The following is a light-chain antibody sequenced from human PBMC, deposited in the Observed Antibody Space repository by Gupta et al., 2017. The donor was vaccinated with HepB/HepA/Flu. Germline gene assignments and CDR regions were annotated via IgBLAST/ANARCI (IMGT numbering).Light chain of an antibody. V-gene: IGLV2-14*03. CDR2: DVS. CDR3: SSYTSSSTLV. Sequence: QSALTQPLPVSPAPAQSITISCTGTSSDVGGYNYVSWYQQHPGKAPKLMIYDVSNRPSGVSNRFSGSKSGNTASLTISGLQAEDEADYYCSSYTSSSTLVFGGGTKLTVL. CDR1: SSDVGGYNY. J-gene: IGLJ2*01.